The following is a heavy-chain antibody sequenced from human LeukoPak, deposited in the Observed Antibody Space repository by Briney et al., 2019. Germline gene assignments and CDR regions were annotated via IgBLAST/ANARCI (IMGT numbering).Heavy chain of an antibody. V-gene: IGHV3-21*01. D-gene: IGHD6-13*01. Sequence: GWSLRLSCAASGFTFSSYSLNWVRQAPGKGLEGVSSISSTSSYIYYADSVKGRFTISRDNAKNSLYLQMNSLRAEDTAVYYCARDKMQQSTEGSNFDHWGQGTLVTVSS. J-gene: IGHJ4*02. CDR1: GFTFSSYS. CDR2: ISSTSSYI. CDR3: ARDKMQQSTEGSNFDH.